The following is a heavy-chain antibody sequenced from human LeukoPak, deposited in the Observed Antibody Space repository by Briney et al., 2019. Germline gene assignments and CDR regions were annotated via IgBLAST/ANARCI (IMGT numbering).Heavy chain of an antibody. J-gene: IGHJ4*02. D-gene: IGHD2-2*01. CDR3: VKADCSSTSCLTDS. CDR2: MNWNGVNT. CDR1: GFTFDDYA. Sequence: GGSLRLSCAASGFTFDDYAMHWVRQGPGKGLEWVSGMNWNGVNTDYADSVKGRFTISRENAQNSLYLQMSSLRSEDTALYYCVKADCSSTSCLTDSWGQGTPVIVSS. V-gene: IGHV3-9*01.